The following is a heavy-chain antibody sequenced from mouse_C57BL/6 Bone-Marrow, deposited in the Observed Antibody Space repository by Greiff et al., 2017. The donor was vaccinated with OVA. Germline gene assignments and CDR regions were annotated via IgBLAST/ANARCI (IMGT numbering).Heavy chain of an antibody. CDR2: SRNKANDYTT. V-gene: IGHV7-1*01. CDR1: GFTFSDFY. Sequence: EVMLVESGGGLVQSGRSLRLSCATSGFTFSDFYMEWVRQAPGKGLEWIAASRNKANDYTTEYSASVKGRFIVSRDTSQSILYLQMNALRAEDTAIYYCARALPDWYFDVWGTGTTVTVSS. J-gene: IGHJ1*03. CDR3: ARALPDWYFDV.